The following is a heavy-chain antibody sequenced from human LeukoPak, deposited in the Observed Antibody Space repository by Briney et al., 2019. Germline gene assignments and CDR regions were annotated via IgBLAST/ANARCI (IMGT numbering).Heavy chain of an antibody. D-gene: IGHD6-13*01. Sequence: SVKVSCKASGGTFSSYAISWVRQAPGQGLEWMGGIIPIFGTANYAQKFQGRVTITTDESTSTAYMELSSLRSEDTAVYYCARLPDIAAAGSDYFDYWGQGTLVTVSS. J-gene: IGHJ4*02. V-gene: IGHV1-69*05. CDR2: IIPIFGTA. CDR3: ARLPDIAAAGSDYFDY. CDR1: GGTFSSYA.